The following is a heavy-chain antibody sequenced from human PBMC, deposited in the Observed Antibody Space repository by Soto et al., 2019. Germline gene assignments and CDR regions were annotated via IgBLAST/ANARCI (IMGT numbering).Heavy chain of an antibody. CDR3: ARAPGYCSSTSCYAYNWFDP. CDR1: GGSISSGGYY. Sequence: PSETLSLTCTVSGGSISSGGYYWSWIRQHPGKGLEWIGYIYYSGSTYYNKSLKSRVTISVDTSKNQLSMKLSSVTAADTAVYYCARAPGYCSSTSCYAYNWFDPWGQGALVTVSS. J-gene: IGHJ5*02. V-gene: IGHV4-31*03. D-gene: IGHD2-2*01. CDR2: IYYSGST.